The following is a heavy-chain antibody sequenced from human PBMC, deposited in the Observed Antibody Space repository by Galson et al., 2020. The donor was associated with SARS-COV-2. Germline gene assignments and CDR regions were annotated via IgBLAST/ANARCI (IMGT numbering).Heavy chain of an antibody. CDR3: ARDSSGWYYLDC. CDR1: GFTFSNYP. CDR2: ISYDGSNK. D-gene: IGHD6-19*01. J-gene: IGHJ4*02. V-gene: IGHV3-30*04. Sequence: GGSLRLSCAASGFTFSNYPMHWVRQAPGKGLEWVAVISYDGSNKYYADSVKGRFTISRDNSKNTLYLQMNSLRAEDTAVYYCARDSSGWYYLDCWGQGTLVTVSS.